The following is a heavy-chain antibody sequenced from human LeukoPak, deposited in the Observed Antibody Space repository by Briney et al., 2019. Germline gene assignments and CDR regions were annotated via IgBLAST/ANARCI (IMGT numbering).Heavy chain of an antibody. D-gene: IGHD2-21*02. CDR3: ARSFMYCGGDCSFYYGMDV. V-gene: IGHV1-69*06. CDR1: GGTFSSYA. Sequence: SVKVSCKASGGTFSSYAISWVRQAPGQGLEWMGGIIPIFGTANYAQKFQGRVTITADKSTSTAYMELSSLRSEDTAVYYCARSFMYCGGDCSFYYGMDVWGKGTTATVSS. CDR2: IIPIFGTA. J-gene: IGHJ6*04.